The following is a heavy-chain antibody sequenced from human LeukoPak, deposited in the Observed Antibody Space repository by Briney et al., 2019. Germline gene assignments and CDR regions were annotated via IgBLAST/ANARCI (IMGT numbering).Heavy chain of an antibody. CDR2: ISSSSSTI. V-gene: IGHV3-48*01. J-gene: IGHJ3*02. D-gene: IGHD1-26*01. CDR3: AREQKQTYSGSLTDAFDI. Sequence: GGSLRLSCAASGFTFSSYSMNWVRQAPGKGLEWVSYISSSSSTIYYADSVKGRFTISGDNAKNSLYLQMNSLRAEDTAVYYCAREQKQTYSGSLTDAFDIWGQGTMVTVSS. CDR1: GFTFSSYS.